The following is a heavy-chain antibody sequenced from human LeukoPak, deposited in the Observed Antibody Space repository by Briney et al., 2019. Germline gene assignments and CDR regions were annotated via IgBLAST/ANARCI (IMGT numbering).Heavy chain of an antibody. CDR1: GFTFSSYS. CDR3: AKDRSIAAGDDAFDL. V-gene: IGHV3-23*01. CDR2: ISGSGLST. Sequence: GGSLRLSCAASGFTFSSYSMNWVRQAPGKGLEWVSYISGSGLSTYYADSVKGRFTISRDNSKNTLYLQMNSLTAEDTAVYYCAKDRSIAAGDDAFDLWGQGTIVTVSS. J-gene: IGHJ3*01. D-gene: IGHD6-13*01.